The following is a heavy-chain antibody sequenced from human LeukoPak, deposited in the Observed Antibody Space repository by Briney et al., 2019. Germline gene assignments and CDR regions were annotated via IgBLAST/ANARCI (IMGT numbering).Heavy chain of an antibody. CDR3: ARAGGYCSGGSCYSLDY. CDR1: GFTFSSYA. Sequence: GGSLRLSCAASGFTFSSYAMHWVRQAPGKGLEWVAVISYDGSNKYYADSVKGRFTISRDNSKNTLYLQMNSLRAEDTAVYYGARAGGYCSGGSCYSLDYWGQGTLVTVSS. CDR2: ISYDGSNK. V-gene: IGHV3-30-3*01. D-gene: IGHD2-15*01. J-gene: IGHJ4*02.